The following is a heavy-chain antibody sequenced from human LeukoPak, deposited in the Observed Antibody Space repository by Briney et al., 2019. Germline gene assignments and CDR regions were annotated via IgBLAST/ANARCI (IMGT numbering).Heavy chain of an antibody. Sequence: GGSLRLSCAASGFTFSSHWMHWVRQPPGKGLVWVSRINGDGISTDYADSVKGRFTISRDNAKNTLYLQMNSLKTEDTAVYYCTTDGDYYDSSLNSDCWGQGTLVTVSS. CDR1: GFTFSSHW. J-gene: IGHJ4*02. V-gene: IGHV3-74*01. CDR2: INGDGIST. D-gene: IGHD3-22*01. CDR3: TTDGDYYDSSLNSDC.